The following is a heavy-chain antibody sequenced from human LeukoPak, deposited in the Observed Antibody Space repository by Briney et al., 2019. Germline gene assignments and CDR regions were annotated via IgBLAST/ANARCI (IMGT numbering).Heavy chain of an antibody. D-gene: IGHD2-21*02. CDR1: GGSISNYH. V-gene: IGHV4-4*07. CDR2: VYSSGIT. Sequence: SETLSLTCTVSGGSISNYHWNWIRQPAGKGLEWIGRVYSSGITNYNPSLRSRVTMSVDTSKNQFSLKLSSVTAADTAVYYCARGAYCGGDCYSFDYWGQGTLVTVSS. CDR3: ARGAYCGGDCYSFDY. J-gene: IGHJ4*02.